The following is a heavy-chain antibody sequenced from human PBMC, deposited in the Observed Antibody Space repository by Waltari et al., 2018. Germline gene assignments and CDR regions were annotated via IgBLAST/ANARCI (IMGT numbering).Heavy chain of an antibody. CDR3: AREGTPYGSGRHHPGAFDI. J-gene: IGHJ3*02. D-gene: IGHD3-10*01. Sequence: QVQLVQSGAEVKKPGSSVKVSCKASGGTFSSYAISWVRQAPGHGLGWMGEIIPILGTANYAKKFQGRVTMTADESTSTAYMELSSLRSEDTAVYYCAREGTPYGSGRHHPGAFDIWGQGTMVTVSS. CDR1: GGTFSSYA. V-gene: IGHV1-69*01. CDR2: IIPILGTA.